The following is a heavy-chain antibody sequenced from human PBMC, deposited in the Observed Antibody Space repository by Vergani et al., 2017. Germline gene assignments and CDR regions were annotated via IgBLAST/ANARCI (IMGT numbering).Heavy chain of an antibody. CDR2: LTASGSGI. D-gene: IGHD5-24*01. CDR3: AKSGWLQHFGAHYFDS. Sequence: EVQLVESGGGWAQPGGSLRLSCVASGFAFSRYAMSWVRQAPGKGLEWVSGLTASGSGISYADSVRGRFTISRDNSKNTLFLQMDSLRAEDTAVYYCAKSGWLQHFGAHYFDSWGQGILVTVSS. CDR1: GFAFSRYA. V-gene: IGHV3-23*04. J-gene: IGHJ4*02.